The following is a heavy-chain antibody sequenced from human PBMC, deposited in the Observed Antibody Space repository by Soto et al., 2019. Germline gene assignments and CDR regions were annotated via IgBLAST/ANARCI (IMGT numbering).Heavy chain of an antibody. D-gene: IGHD3-22*01. CDR2: ISGSGDNT. Sequence: PGGSLRISCAASGLTFSSYAMGWVRKAPGKGLECVSTISGSGDNTYHADSVKGRFTISRDNSKNTLYLQMITLRAEDTAVYYCAKSIGLATIYMDLWGTGTTVTVSS. CDR3: AKSIGLATIYMDL. V-gene: IGHV3-23*01. CDR1: GLTFSSYA. J-gene: IGHJ6*03.